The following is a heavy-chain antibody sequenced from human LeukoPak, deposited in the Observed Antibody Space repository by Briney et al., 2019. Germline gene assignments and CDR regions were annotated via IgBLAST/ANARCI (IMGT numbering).Heavy chain of an antibody. Sequence: SETLSLTCTVSGYSISSGYYWGWIRQPPGRGLEWIGNIFYSGSTYYSPSLRSRVTISLDTSRNQFSLKLNSVTAADTAVYYCAKSNGYGLVDIWGQGTMVTVSS. V-gene: IGHV4-38-2*02. D-gene: IGHD3-10*01. CDR1: GYSISSGYY. CDR3: AKSNGYGLVDI. CDR2: IFYSGST. J-gene: IGHJ3*02.